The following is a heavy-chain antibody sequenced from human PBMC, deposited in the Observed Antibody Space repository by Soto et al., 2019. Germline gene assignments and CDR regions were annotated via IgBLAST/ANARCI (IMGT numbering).Heavy chain of an antibody. D-gene: IGHD4-17*01. CDR3: ARHYGDYVPIDY. CDR1: GGSISSSSYY. J-gene: IGHJ4*02. V-gene: IGHV4-39*01. Sequence: SSETLSLTCTVSGGSISSSSYYWGWIRQPPGKGLEWIGSIYYSGSTYYNPSLNSRVTISVDTSKNQFSLKLSSVTAADTAVYYCARHYGDYVPIDYWGQGTLVTVSS. CDR2: IYYSGST.